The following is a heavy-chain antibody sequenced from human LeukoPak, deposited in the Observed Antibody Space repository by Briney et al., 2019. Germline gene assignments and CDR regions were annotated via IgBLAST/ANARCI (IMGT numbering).Heavy chain of an antibody. J-gene: IGHJ3*02. Sequence: PGGSLRLSCAASGFTVSSNYMNWVRQAPGEGLEWVPSISSSSSYIYYTDSVKGRFTISRDNARNSLYLQMNGLRAEDTAVYYCASLAVDASGGFDIWGQGTMVTVSS. CDR3: ASLAVDASGGFDI. CDR1: GFTVSSNY. D-gene: IGHD6-19*01. V-gene: IGHV3-21*01. CDR2: ISSSSSYI.